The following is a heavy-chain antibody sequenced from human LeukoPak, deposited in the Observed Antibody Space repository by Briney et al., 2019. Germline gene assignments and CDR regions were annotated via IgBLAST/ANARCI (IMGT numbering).Heavy chain of an antibody. CDR2: IRSKANSYAT. Sequence: GGSLRLSCAASGFTFSGSAMHWVRQASGKGLEWVGRIRSKANSYATAYAASMKGRFTISRDDSKNTAYLQMNSLKTEDTAVYYCTSVGRDLWFVYWGQGTLVTVSS. D-gene: IGHD3-10*01. CDR3: TSVGRDLWFVY. J-gene: IGHJ4*02. CDR1: GFTFSGSA. V-gene: IGHV3-73*01.